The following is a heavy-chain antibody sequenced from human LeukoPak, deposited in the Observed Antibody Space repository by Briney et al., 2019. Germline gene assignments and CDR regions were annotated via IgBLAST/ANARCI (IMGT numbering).Heavy chain of an antibody. CDR1: GGSISSGDYY. V-gene: IGHV4-30-4*01. Sequence: SQTLSLTCTVSGGSISSGDYYWSWIRQPPGKGLEWIGYIYYSGSTYYNPSLKSRVTISVDTSKNQFSLKLSSVTAADTAVYYCARDPTVAYGGGYWGQGTLVTVSS. CDR2: IYYSGST. J-gene: IGHJ4*02. CDR3: ARDPTVAYGGGY. D-gene: IGHD3-16*01.